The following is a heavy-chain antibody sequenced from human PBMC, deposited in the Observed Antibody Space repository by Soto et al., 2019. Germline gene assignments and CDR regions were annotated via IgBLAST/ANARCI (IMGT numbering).Heavy chain of an antibody. CDR1: GFIFSNFD. Sequence: PGGSLRLSCGASGFIFSNFDMHWVRQTTEKGLEWVSGIGFAGDTNYSGSVKGRFTISRENAKNSLFLQMNSLRVGDTAVYYCLRGLTGGFDPWDQGTLVTVS. D-gene: IGHD3-10*01. CDR3: LRGLTGGFDP. CDR2: IGFAGDT. J-gene: IGHJ5*02. V-gene: IGHV3-13*01.